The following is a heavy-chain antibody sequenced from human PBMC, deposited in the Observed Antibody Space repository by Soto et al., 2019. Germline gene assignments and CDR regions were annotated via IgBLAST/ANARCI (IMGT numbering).Heavy chain of an antibody. CDR1: GFTFSSYW. D-gene: IGHD2-15*01. CDR3: ARYSDRYCSGCSCPPDFDY. Sequence: EVQLVESGGGLVQPGGSLRLSCAASGFTFSSYWMSWVRQAPGKGLEWVANIKQDGSEKYYVDSVKGRFTISRDNAKNSLYLQMNSLRAEDTAVYYCARYSDRYCSGCSCPPDFDYWGQGILVTVSS. J-gene: IGHJ4*02. V-gene: IGHV3-7*01. CDR2: IKQDGSEK.